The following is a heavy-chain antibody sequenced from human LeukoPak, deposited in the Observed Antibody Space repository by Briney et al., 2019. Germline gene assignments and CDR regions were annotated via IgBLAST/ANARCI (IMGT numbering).Heavy chain of an antibody. CDR2: LYPGDSDP. D-gene: IGHD3-22*01. Sequence: GESLKISCKGSGYSFPSYWIGWVRQMPGKGLEWLGILYPGDSDPRYSPSFQGQVTISADKSISTAYLQWSSLKASDTAMYYCARHSSQAVISDYWGQGTLVTVSS. V-gene: IGHV5-51*01. J-gene: IGHJ4*02. CDR3: ARHSSQAVISDY. CDR1: GYSFPSYW.